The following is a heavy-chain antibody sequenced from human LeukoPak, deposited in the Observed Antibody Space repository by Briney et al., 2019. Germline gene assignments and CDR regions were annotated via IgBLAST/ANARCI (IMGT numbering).Heavy chain of an antibody. CDR3: AKDVGGRWQPEGPLHI. J-gene: IGHJ3*02. V-gene: IGHV3-53*05. Sequence: GGSLRLSCAASGFTVSSNYMSWVRQAPGKGLEWVSVIYSGGSTYYADSVKGRFTISRDNAKNALYLQMNSLRIDDVALYYCAKDVGGRWQPEGPLHIWGQGTMVIVSS. CDR2: IYSGGST. D-gene: IGHD3-16*01. CDR1: GFTVSSNY.